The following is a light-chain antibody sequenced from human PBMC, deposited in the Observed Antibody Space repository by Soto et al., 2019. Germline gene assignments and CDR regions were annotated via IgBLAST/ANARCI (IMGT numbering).Light chain of an antibody. CDR1: PLTRQY. J-gene: IGLJ3*02. V-gene: IGLV3-25*02. CDR3: QTADNSGTFLL. Sequence: SYALTQPPSTSVSPGQTARITCSGDPLTRQYVYWYQQKPGQAPLLVIYKDNERPSGIPERFSGSTSGTTGTLTISGVRAEDEADYYCQTADNSGTFLLFAGGTQLTVL. CDR2: KDN.